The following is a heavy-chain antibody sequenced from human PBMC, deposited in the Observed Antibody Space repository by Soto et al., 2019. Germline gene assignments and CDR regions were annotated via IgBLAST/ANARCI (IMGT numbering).Heavy chain of an antibody. CDR1: GFTFSSYG. J-gene: IGHJ4*02. V-gene: IGHV3-30*18. Sequence: GALRLSCAASGFTFSSYGMHWVRQAPGKGLEWVAVISYDGSNKYYADSVKGRFTISRDNSKNTLYLQMNSLRAEDTAVYYCAKDPYDSSGYSDYWGQGTLVTVSS. D-gene: IGHD3-22*01. CDR2: ISYDGSNK. CDR3: AKDPYDSSGYSDY.